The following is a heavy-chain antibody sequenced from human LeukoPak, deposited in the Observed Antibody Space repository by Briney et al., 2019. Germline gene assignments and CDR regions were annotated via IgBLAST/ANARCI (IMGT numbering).Heavy chain of an antibody. J-gene: IGHJ4*02. CDR3: ARRLLTGYYEF. CDR1: GFTFSDYY. Sequence: PGGSLRLSCAASGFTFSDYYMSWIRQAPGKGLEWVSYISSSGSTTYYANSVKGRFTISRDNSKNMLYLQMNSLRAEDTAVYYCARRLLTGYYEFWGQGTLVTVSS. CDR2: ISSSGSTT. V-gene: IGHV3-11*04. D-gene: IGHD3-9*01.